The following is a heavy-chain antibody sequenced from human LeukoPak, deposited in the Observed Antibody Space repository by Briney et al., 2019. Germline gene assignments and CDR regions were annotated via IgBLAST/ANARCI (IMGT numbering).Heavy chain of an antibody. CDR1: GGSISSHY. V-gene: IGHV4-59*11. CDR3: ARVDYDFWSGSPYNWFGP. D-gene: IGHD3-3*01. Sequence: SETLSLTCTVSGGSISSHYWSWIRQPPGKGLEWIGYIYYSGSTNYNPSLKSRVTISVDTSKNQFSLKLSSVTAADTAVYYCARVDYDFWSGSPYNWFGPWGQGTLVTVSS. J-gene: IGHJ5*02. CDR2: IYYSGST.